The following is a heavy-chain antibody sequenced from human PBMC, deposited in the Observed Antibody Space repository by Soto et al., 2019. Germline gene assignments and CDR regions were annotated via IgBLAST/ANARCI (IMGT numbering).Heavy chain of an antibody. CDR1: GFTFSSYS. CDR3: ARDALSGYSGYDFTDYYGMDV. V-gene: IGHV3-21*01. CDR2: ISSSSSYI. Sequence: GGSLRLSCAASGFTFSSYSMNWVRQAPGKGLEWVSSISSSSSYIYYADSVKGRFTISRDNAKNSLYLQMNSLRAEDTAVYYCARDALSGYSGYDFTDYYGMDVWGQGTTVTVSS. J-gene: IGHJ6*02. D-gene: IGHD5-12*01.